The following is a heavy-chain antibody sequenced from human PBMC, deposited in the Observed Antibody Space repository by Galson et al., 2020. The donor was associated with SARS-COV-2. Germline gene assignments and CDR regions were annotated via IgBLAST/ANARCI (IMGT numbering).Heavy chain of an antibody. D-gene: IGHD3-22*01. Sequence: SETLSLTCAVSRYSISTTNYWGWVRQPPGQGLEWTGSIYPSGSTYYNPSLKSRVTISLDTSKNQFSLRLDSVTAADTALYYCARQGVNMIVLVTVPGWYFDLWGRGTLVTVSS. CDR1: RYSISTTNY. CDR3: ARQGVNMIVLVTVPGWYFDL. CDR2: IYPSGST. V-gene: IGHV4-38-2*01. J-gene: IGHJ2*01.